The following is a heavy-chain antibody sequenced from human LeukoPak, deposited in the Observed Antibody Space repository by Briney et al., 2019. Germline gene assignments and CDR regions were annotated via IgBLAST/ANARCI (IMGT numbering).Heavy chain of an antibody. CDR1: CGSIRSYS. CDR2: IYYSGCT. D-gene: IGHD5-24*01. V-gene: IGHV4-59*01. CDR3: ARHRDGYSNQAFAY. J-gene: IGHJ4*02. Sequence: SETVSLTCSVSCGSIRSYSCSWMRQPPGKGLEWMGYIYYSGCTSYNPSLKSRVTISVDRSKNQFFLNLSSVTAADTAVYYWARHRDGYSNQAFAYCSQGTLVTASS.